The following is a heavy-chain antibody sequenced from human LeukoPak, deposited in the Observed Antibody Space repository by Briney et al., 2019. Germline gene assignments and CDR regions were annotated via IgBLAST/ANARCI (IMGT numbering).Heavy chain of an antibody. CDR3: ARESDMATVFDY. Sequence: PGGSLRLSCAASGFTFNTYTMNWVRQAPGKGLEWVSSITSTGIYIFYADSMKGRFTISRDNSKNSLYLQMNSLRAEDTAVYYCARESDMATVFDYWGQGTLVTVSS. J-gene: IGHJ4*02. CDR2: ITSTGIYI. D-gene: IGHD5-24*01. V-gene: IGHV3-21*01. CDR1: GFTFNTYT.